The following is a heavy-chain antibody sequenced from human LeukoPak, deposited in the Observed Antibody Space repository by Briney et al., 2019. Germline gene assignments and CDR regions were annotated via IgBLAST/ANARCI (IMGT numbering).Heavy chain of an antibody. V-gene: IGHV4-31*03. CDR2: IYYSGST. CDR1: GGSISSGGYY. D-gene: IGHD3-22*01. J-gene: IGHJ5*02. CDR3: ARGLDYYDSSGYRLYWFDP. Sequence: SETLSLTCTVSGGSISSGGYYWSWIRQHPGKGLEWIGYIYYSGSTHYNPSLKSRVTISVDTSKNQFSLKLSSVTAADTAVYYCARGLDYYDSSGYRLYWFDPWGQGTLVTVSS.